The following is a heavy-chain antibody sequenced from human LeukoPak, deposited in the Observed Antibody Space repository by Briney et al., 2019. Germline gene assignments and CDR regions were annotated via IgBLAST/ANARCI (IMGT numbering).Heavy chain of an antibody. Sequence: GGSLRLSCAASGFTFSSYAMHWVRQAPGKGLEWVAVISYDGSNKYYADSVKSRFTISRDNSKNTLYLQMNSLRAEDTAVYYCARGDIVGATAVGAFDIWGQGTMVTVPS. J-gene: IGHJ3*02. CDR3: ARGDIVGATAVGAFDI. V-gene: IGHV3-30-3*01. CDR2: ISYDGSNK. CDR1: GFTFSSYA. D-gene: IGHD1-26*01.